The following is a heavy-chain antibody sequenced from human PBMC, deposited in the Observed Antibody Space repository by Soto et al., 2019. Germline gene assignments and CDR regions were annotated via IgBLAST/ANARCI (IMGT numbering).Heavy chain of an antibody. J-gene: IGHJ4*02. V-gene: IGHV1-3*05. CDR3: ARSIVVVTALDY. CDR2: INAGNGNT. D-gene: IGHD2-21*02. Sequence: QVQLVQSGAEEKKPGASVKVSCKASGYTFTSYAMHWVRQAPGQRLEWMGWINAGNGNTKYSQQFQGRVTITRDTAASTAYMELSSLISEDTAVYYCARSIVVVTALDYWGQGTLVTVSA. CDR1: GYTFTSYA.